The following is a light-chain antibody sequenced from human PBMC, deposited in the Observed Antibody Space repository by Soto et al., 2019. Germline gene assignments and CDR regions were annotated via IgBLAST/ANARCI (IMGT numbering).Light chain of an antibody. Sequence: HSALTQPASVSGSPGQSITISCTGAGSDLGNYNYVSWYQQHPGKAPKLILYEVSNRPSGVSSRFSGSRSGNTASLTISGLHTEDEADYYCSSYTTTTYVFGTGTKLTVL. CDR1: GSDLGNYNY. J-gene: IGLJ1*01. V-gene: IGLV2-14*01. CDR3: SSYTTTTYV. CDR2: EVS.